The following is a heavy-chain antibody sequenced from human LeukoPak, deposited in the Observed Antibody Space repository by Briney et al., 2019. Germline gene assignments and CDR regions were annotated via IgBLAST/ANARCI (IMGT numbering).Heavy chain of an antibody. CDR2: IYTSGST. J-gene: IGHJ4*02. CDR1: GGSISSGSYY. V-gene: IGHV4-61*02. Sequence: SETLSLTCTVSGGSISSGSYYWSWIRQPAGKGLKWIGRIYTSGSTNYNPSLKSRVTISVDTSKNQFSLKLSSVTAADTAVYYCARDVWFGAGRTFDYWGQGTLVTVSS. D-gene: IGHD3-10*01. CDR3: ARDVWFGAGRTFDY.